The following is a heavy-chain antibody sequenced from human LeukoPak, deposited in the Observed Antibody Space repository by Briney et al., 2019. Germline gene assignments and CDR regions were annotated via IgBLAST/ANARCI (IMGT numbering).Heavy chain of an antibody. Sequence: SDTLSLTCTVSCGSISCGGYYWPWIRQPAGKGLEWIGHMYSSGSTSYNPPLKSRLTISVDNSKKQFSLKLSSVVAADKAVYYCATDDYYYYYMDVWGKGTTVTVSS. CDR1: CGSISCGGYY. J-gene: IGHJ6*03. CDR3: ATDDYYYYYMDV. CDR2: MYSSGST. V-gene: IGHV4-61*09.